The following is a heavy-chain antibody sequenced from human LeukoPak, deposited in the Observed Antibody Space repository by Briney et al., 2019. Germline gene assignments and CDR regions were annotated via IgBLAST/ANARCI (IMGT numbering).Heavy chain of an antibody. Sequence: PGGSLRLSCAASGLSFSSYGMHWVRQAPGKGLEWVTFIRYDGSNKFYADSVKGRFTISRDNAKNSLYLQMNSLRAEDTAVYYCARDNRYSIFNWFDPWGQGTLVTVSS. V-gene: IGHV3-30*02. D-gene: IGHD6-13*01. J-gene: IGHJ5*02. CDR2: IRYDGSNK. CDR3: ARDNRYSIFNWFDP. CDR1: GLSFSSYG.